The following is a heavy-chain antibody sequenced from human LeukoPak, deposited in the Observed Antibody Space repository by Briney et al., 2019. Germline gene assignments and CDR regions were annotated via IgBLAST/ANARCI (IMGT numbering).Heavy chain of an antibody. J-gene: IGHJ5*02. V-gene: IGHV1-3*01. Sequence: ASVKVSCKASGYTFTSYAMHWVRQAPGQRLEWMGWINAGNGNTKYSQKFQGRVTMTRDTSTSTVYMELSSLRSEDTAVYYCARDLIRDPRFDPWGQGTLVTVSS. CDR2: INAGNGNT. CDR1: GYTFTSYA. CDR3: ARDLIRDPRFDP. D-gene: IGHD3-10*01.